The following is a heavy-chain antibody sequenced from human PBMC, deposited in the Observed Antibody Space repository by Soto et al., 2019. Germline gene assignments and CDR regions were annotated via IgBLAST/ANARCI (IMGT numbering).Heavy chain of an antibody. CDR2: IFHGGNT. CDR1: GFFISSGNY. D-gene: IGHD2-15*01. CDR3: ARERWYDAFDV. Sequence: SETLSLTCAVSGFFISSGNYWGWIRKPPGKGLEWIGSIFHGGNTYYNPSLKSRVTISVDMSKNQFSLKLNSVTAADTVVYYCARERWYDAFDVWGQGTVVTVSS. J-gene: IGHJ3*01. V-gene: IGHV4-38-2*02.